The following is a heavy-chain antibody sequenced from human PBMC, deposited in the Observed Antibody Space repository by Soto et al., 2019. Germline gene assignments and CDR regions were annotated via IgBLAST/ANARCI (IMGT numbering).Heavy chain of an antibody. V-gene: IGHV3-33*01. D-gene: IGHD1-7*01. J-gene: IGHJ6*02. CDR3: ASLTGTREGMDV. CDR2: IWYDGSNK. CDR1: GFTFSSYG. Sequence: GGSLRLSCAASGFTFSSYGMHWVRQAPGKGLEWVAVIWYDGSNKYYADSVKGRFTISRDNSKNTLYLQMNSLRAEDTAVYYCASLTGTREGMDVRGQGTTVTVSS.